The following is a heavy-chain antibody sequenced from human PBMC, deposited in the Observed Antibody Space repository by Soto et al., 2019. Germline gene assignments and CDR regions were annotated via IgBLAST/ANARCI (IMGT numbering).Heavy chain of an antibody. V-gene: IGHV3-7*01. CDR2: IKGDGSEK. Sequence: EVQMVESGGGLVQPGGSLRLSCAASGFTFSRYWMYWVRQAPGKGLEWVANIKGDGSEKNYVDSVKGRFTISRDTAKNSLYLQMNSLIVEDTAVYYCSSSLLRGQGTLVTVSS. CDR1: GFTFSRYW. J-gene: IGHJ4*02. CDR3: SSSLL.